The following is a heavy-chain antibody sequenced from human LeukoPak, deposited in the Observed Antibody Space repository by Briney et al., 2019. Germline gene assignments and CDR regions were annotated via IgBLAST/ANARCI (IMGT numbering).Heavy chain of an antibody. J-gene: IGHJ4*02. CDR2: IRSKAYGGTT. V-gene: IGHV3-49*04. CDR1: GFTFGDYA. D-gene: IGHD3-3*01. Sequence: PGRSLRLSCTASGFTFGDYAMSWVRQAPGKWLEWVGFIRSKAYGGTTEYAASVKGRFTISRDDSKSIAYLQMNSLKTEDTAVYYCTRNGEDDFWSGYYFDYWGQGTLVTVSS. CDR3: TRNGEDDFWSGYYFDY.